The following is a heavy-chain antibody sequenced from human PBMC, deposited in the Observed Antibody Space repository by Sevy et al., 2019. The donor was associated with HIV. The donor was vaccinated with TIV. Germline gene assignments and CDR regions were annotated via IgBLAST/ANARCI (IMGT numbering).Heavy chain of an antibody. CDR1: GFTFSSYA. CDR2: ISGSGGST. J-gene: IGHJ6*03. D-gene: IGHD2-2*01. V-gene: IGHV3-23*01. Sequence: GGSLRLSCAASGFTFSSYAMSWVRQAPGKGLEWVSAISGSGGSTYYADSVKGRFTISRDNSKNTLYLQMNGLRAEDTAVYYCAFSSAGYCSSTSCPHYYYYYYMDVWGKGTTVTVSS. CDR3: AFSSAGYCSSTSCPHYYYYYYMDV.